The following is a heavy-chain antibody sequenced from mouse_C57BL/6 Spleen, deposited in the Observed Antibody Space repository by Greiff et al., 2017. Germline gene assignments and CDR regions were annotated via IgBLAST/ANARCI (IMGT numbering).Heavy chain of an antibody. Sequence: EVKLMESEGGLVQPGSSMKLSCTASGFTFSDYYMAWVRQVPEKGLEWVANINYDGSSTYYLDSLKSRFIISRDNAKNILYLQMSSLKSEDTATYYCARAEFQGAMDYWGQGTSVTVSS. V-gene: IGHV5-16*01. CDR1: GFTFSDYY. J-gene: IGHJ4*01. D-gene: IGHD3-2*02. CDR2: INYDGSST. CDR3: ARAEFQGAMDY.